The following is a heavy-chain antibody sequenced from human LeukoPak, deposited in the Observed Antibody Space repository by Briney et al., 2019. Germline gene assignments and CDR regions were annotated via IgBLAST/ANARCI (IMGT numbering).Heavy chain of an antibody. CDR2: ISGSGGST. V-gene: IGHV3-23*01. Sequence: GGSLRLSCAASGFTFSSYDMHWVRQAPGKGLEWVSAISGSGGSTYYADSVKGRFTISRDNSKNTLYLQMNSLRAEDTAVYYRAKVEEYSYGYYFDYWGQGTLVTVSS. D-gene: IGHD5-18*01. CDR1: GFTFSSYD. J-gene: IGHJ4*02. CDR3: AKVEEYSYGYYFDY.